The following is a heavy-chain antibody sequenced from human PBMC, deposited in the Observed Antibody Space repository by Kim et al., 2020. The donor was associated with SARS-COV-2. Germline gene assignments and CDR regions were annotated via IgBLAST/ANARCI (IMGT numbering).Heavy chain of an antibody. CDR1: GFTFSSYA. V-gene: IGHV3-30*04. CDR3: ARDLGVVRGVMFGLVYGMDV. D-gene: IGHD3-10*01. CDR2: ISYDGSNK. J-gene: IGHJ6*02. Sequence: GGSLRLSCAASGFTFSSYAMHWVRQAPGKGLEWVAVISYDGSNKYYADSVKGRFTISRDNSKNTLYLQMNSLRAEDTAVYYCARDLGVVRGVMFGLVYGMDVWGQGTTVTVSS.